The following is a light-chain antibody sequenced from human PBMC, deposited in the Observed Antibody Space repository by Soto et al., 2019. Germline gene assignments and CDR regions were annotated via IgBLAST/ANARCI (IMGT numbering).Light chain of an antibody. V-gene: IGLV1-40*01. CDR1: RSNIGAGYH. CDR2: GNS. CDR3: QSYDSSLSGSEV. J-gene: IGLJ2*01. Sequence: QSVLTQPPSVSGAPGQRVTISCTGSRSNIGAGYHVHWYQQLPGTAPKLLMYGNSNRPSGVPDRFSGSKSGTSASLAITGLQAEDEADYYCQSYDSSLSGSEVFGGGTKLTVL.